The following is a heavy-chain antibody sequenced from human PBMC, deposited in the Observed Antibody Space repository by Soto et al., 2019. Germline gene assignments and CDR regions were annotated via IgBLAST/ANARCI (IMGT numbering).Heavy chain of an antibody. D-gene: IGHD3-16*01. V-gene: IGHV1-2*02. CDR3: ARWTSRGCYDS. Sequence: QVQLVQSGSEVKKPGASVRVSCRTSGYTFAANYIHWVRQAPGKGLEWMGWINPKSDETKFSQKFQGRVALTKDTTSNTVHLDVANLRSEYTAVYYCARWTSRGCYDSWGQGTLITASS. J-gene: IGHJ4*02. CDR1: GYTFAANY. CDR2: INPKSDET.